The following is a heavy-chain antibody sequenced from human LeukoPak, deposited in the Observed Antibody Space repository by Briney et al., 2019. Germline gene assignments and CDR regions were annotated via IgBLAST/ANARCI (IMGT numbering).Heavy chain of an antibody. D-gene: IGHD3-16*02. CDR3: AREYYDYVWGSYRCFDY. CDR2: IYYSGST. J-gene: IGHJ4*02. Sequence: SETLSLTCTVSGGSISSSSYYWGWIRQPPGKGLEWIGSIYYSGSTYYNPSLKSRVTISVDTSKNQFSLKLSSVTAADTAVYYCAREYYDYVWGSYRCFDYWGQGTLVTVSS. CDR1: GGSISSSSYY. V-gene: IGHV4-39*07.